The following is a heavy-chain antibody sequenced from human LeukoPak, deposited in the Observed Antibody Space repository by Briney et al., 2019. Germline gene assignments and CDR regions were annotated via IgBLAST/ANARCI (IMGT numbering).Heavy chain of an antibody. CDR2: INHSGST. V-gene: IGHV4-34*01. CDR3: ARDSSYGSGRRMGAFDI. D-gene: IGHD3-10*01. Sequence: PSETLTLTCAVYGGSFSGYYWSWIRQPPGKGLEWIGEINHSGSTNYNPSLKSRVTISVDTSKNQFSLKLSSVTAADTAVYYCARDSSYGSGRRMGAFDIWGQGTMVTVSS. J-gene: IGHJ3*02. CDR1: GGSFSGYY.